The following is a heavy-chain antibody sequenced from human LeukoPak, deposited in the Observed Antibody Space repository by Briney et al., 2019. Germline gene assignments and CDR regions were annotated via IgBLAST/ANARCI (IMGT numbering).Heavy chain of an antibody. V-gene: IGHV1-8*02. CDR3: ARGMVRVVHEAFDI. CDR1: GYTFTSYG. Sequence: ASVKVSCKASGYTFTSYGINWVRQATGQGLEWMGWMNPNSGNTGYAQKFQGRVTMTRNTSISTAYMELSSLRSEDTAVYYCARGMVRVVHEAFDIWGQGTMVTVSS. J-gene: IGHJ3*02. CDR2: MNPNSGNT. D-gene: IGHD3-10*01.